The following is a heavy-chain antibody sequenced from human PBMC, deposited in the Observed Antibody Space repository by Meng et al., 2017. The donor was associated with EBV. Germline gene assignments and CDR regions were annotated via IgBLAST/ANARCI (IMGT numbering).Heavy chain of an antibody. D-gene: IGHD3-10*01. J-gene: IGHJ4*02. CDR3: ASESGRGFTPDF. CDR1: GAPFRSDA. CDR2: LIPMSGAP. Sequence: ERSGAEVNGPGSSWTISCKPSGAPFRSDAVSWVRQGPGQGLEWLGGLIPMSGAPHYTQKFQDRVTITADEYTRTHYMELSSLRSDDTAMYYCASESGRGFTPDFWGQGTLVTVSS. V-gene: IGHV1-69*01.